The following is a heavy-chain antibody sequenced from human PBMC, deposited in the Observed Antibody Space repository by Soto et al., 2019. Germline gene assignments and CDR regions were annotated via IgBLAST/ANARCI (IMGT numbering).Heavy chain of an antibody. Sequence: GGSLRLSCAASGFTFSSFGIHWVRQAPGKGLEWVAVMAYDGGNEYYADSVRGRFTISRDNSKSTVYLQMNSLRPEDTAVYYCAKNTVGLSRYYYYGMDVWGQGTTVTVSS. CDR1: GFTFSSFG. V-gene: IGHV3-30*18. D-gene: IGHD5-12*01. CDR2: MAYDGGNE. J-gene: IGHJ6*02. CDR3: AKNTVGLSRYYYYGMDV.